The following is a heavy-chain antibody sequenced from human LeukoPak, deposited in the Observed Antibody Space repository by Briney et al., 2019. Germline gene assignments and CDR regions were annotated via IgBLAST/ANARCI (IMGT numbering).Heavy chain of an antibody. CDR3: AKDMVYQLLVGDAFDI. CDR2: ISWNSGSI. Sequence: GRSLRLSCAASGFTFDDYAMHWVRQAPGKGLEWVSGISWNSGSIGYADSVKGRFTISRDNAKNSLYLQMNSLRAEDMALYYCAKDMVYQLLVGDAFDIWGQGTMVTVSS. V-gene: IGHV3-9*03. D-gene: IGHD2-2*01. CDR1: GFTFDDYA. J-gene: IGHJ3*02.